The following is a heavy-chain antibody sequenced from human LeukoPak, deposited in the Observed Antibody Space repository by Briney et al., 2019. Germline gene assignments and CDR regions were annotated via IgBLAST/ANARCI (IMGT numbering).Heavy chain of an antibody. D-gene: IGHD5-18*01. J-gene: IGHJ4*02. CDR3: ARDRWGYSYGGD. Sequence: GGSLRLSCAASGFTFSSYSMNWVRQAPGKGLEWVSSISSSSSYIYYADSVKGRFTISRDNAKNSLYLQMNSLRAEDTAVYYCARDRWGYSYGGDWGQGTLVTVSS. V-gene: IGHV3-21*01. CDR1: GFTFSSYS. CDR2: ISSSSSYI.